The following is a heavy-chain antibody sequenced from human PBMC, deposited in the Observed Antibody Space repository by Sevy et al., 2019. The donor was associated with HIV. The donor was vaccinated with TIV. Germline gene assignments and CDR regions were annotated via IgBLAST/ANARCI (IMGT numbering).Heavy chain of an antibody. V-gene: IGHV3-30-3*01. D-gene: IGHD3-22*01. CDR2: ISYDGSNK. CDR1: GFSLSAYA. Sequence: GGSLRLSCAASGFSLSAYAMHWVRQAPGKGLEWVTLISYDGSNKYYAHSVKGRFTISRDNSKNTLFLQMNTLRPEDTAVYYCAGAGTYYDSSGSRRNDAFDIWGQGPMVTVSS. CDR3: AGAGTYYDSSGSRRNDAFDI. J-gene: IGHJ3*02.